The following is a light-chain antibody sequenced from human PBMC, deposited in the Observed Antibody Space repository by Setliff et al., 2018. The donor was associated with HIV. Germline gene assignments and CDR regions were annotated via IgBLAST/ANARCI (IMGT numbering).Light chain of an antibody. CDR1: SSDVGGYNY. V-gene: IGLV2-14*01. J-gene: IGLJ1*01. Sequence: QSALTQSASVSGSPGQSITISCTGTSSDVGGYNYVSWYQQHPGKAPKLIIYEVTNRPSGVSYRFSGSKSGNTASLTISGLQAEDEADYYCSSFTTTNALDVFGTGTKVTVL. CDR3: SSFTTTNALDV. CDR2: EVT.